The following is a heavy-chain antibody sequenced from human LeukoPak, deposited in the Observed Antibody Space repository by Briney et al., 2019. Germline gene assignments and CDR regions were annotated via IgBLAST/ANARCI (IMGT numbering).Heavy chain of an antibody. Sequence: PSETLSLTCTVSGGSISSGGYYWSWIRQPPGKGLEWIGYIYHSGSTYYNPSLKSRVTISVDRSKNQFSLKLSSVTAADTAVYYCARDVGFGPYYFDYWGQGTLVTVSS. V-gene: IGHV4-30-2*01. CDR2: IYHSGST. D-gene: IGHD3-10*01. CDR3: ARDVGFGPYYFDY. J-gene: IGHJ4*02. CDR1: GGSISSGGYY.